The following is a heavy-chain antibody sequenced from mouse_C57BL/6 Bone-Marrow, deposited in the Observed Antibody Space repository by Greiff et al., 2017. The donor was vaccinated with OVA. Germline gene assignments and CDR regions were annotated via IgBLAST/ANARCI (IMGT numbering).Heavy chain of an antibody. Sequence: QVQLQQPGAELVRPGSSVKLSCKASGYTFTSYWMHWVKQRPIQGLEWIGNIDPYDSETHYNQKFKDKATLTVDKSSSTAYMQLSSLTSEDSAVYYCARLGEWQYYFCYWGQGTTVTVSS. D-gene: IGHD3-3*01. CDR3: ARLGEWQYYFCY. V-gene: IGHV1-52*01. CDR2: IDPYDSET. CDR1: GYTFTSYW. J-gene: IGHJ2*01.